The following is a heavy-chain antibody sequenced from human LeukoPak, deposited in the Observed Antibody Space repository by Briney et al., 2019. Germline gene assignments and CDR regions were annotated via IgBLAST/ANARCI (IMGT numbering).Heavy chain of an antibody. V-gene: IGHV3-7*01. D-gene: IGHD4-17*01. CDR3: ARVDGDYVGFDY. CDR2: IKQDGSEK. Sequence: GGSLRRSSAASGFTFSSYWMSWVRQAPGKGLEGGANIKQDGSEKYYVDSVKGRFTISRDNAKNSLYLQMNSLRAEDTAVYYCARVDGDYVGFDYWGQGTLVTVSS. CDR1: GFTFSSYW. J-gene: IGHJ4*02.